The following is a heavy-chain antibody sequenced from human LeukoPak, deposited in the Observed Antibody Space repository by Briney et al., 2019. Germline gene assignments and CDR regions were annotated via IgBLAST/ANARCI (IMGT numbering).Heavy chain of an antibody. CDR3: ARGRITMVRGAERLYYFDY. D-gene: IGHD3-10*01. J-gene: IGHJ4*02. V-gene: IGHV3-21*01. Sequence: AGGSLRLSCAASGFTFSSYSMNWVRQAPGKGLEWVSSISSSGSYIYYADSVKGRFTISRDNAKNSLYLQMSSLRAEDTAVYYCARGRITMVRGAERLYYFDYWGQGTLVTVSS. CDR2: ISSSGSYI. CDR1: GFTFSSYS.